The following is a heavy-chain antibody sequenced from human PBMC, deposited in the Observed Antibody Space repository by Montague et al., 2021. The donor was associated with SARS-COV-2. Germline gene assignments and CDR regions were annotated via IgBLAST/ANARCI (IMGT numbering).Heavy chain of an antibody. CDR1: GFTFSNYT. Sequence: SLRLSCAASGFTFSNYTMHWVRQAPGKGLEWVSFISYDGSNIYYADSVKGRFTISRDNSKNTLYLQMNSLRAEDTAVYYCASALLRWFDYWGQGTLVTVSS. CDR2: ISYDGSNI. V-gene: IGHV3-30-3*01. J-gene: IGHJ4*02. CDR3: ASALLRWFDY. D-gene: IGHD4-23*01.